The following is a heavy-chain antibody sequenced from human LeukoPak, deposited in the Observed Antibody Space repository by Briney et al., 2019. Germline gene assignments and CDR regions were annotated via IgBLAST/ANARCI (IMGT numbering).Heavy chain of an antibody. V-gene: IGHV4-39*01. CDR2: VYYSGST. CDR3: ARHPGAYWFDP. D-gene: IGHD7-27*01. Sequence: TSETLSLTCTASGGSITTKDYYWAWIRQPPGRGLEWIGTVYYSGSTYYSPSLNSRVTISLDTSKNQFSLKLTSVTAADTAVYYCARHPGAYWFDPWGQGTLVTVSS. J-gene: IGHJ5*02. CDR1: GGSITTKDYY.